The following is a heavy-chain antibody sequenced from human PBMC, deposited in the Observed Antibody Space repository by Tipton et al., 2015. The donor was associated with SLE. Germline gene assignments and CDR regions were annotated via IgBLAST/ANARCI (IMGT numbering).Heavy chain of an antibody. Sequence: SLRLSCAASGFTVGSTYMNWVRQAPGKGLEWVSVITGGDSTYHADSVKGRFTISRHIFNNTVSLQMNSLRAEDTAVYYCARGDGISAFEIWGQGTKVIVST. CDR3: ARGDGISAFEI. D-gene: IGHD3-3*02. V-gene: IGHV3-53*04. CDR2: ITGGDST. J-gene: IGHJ3*02. CDR1: GFTVGSTY.